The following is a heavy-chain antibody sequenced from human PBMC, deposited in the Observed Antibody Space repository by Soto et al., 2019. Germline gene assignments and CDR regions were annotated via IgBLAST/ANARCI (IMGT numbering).Heavy chain of an antibody. CDR2: ISWNSGSI. D-gene: IGHD1-1*01. Sequence: GGSLRLSCAASGFTLGDYAMHWVRQAPGKGLEWVSGISWNSGSIGYAYSVKGRFTISRDNAKKYLYLQMNSLRAEDTALYYCAKAPTYAWNTVSGLDVWGQGTTVTV. CDR1: GFTLGDYA. V-gene: IGHV3-9*01. J-gene: IGHJ6*02. CDR3: AKAPTYAWNTVSGLDV.